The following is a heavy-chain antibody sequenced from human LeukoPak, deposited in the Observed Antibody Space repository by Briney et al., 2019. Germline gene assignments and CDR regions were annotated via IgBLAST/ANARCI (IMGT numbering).Heavy chain of an antibody. CDR2: SNSDGSST. Sequence: PGGSLRLSCAASGFTFSSYWMHWVRQAPGKGLVWVSRSNSDGSSTNYADSVKGRFTISRDNTKNTLYLQMNSLRAEDTAVYYCARGGDYPFDYWGQGTLVTLSA. J-gene: IGHJ4*02. D-gene: IGHD4-17*01. CDR3: ARGGDYPFDY. CDR1: GFTFSSYW. V-gene: IGHV3-74*01.